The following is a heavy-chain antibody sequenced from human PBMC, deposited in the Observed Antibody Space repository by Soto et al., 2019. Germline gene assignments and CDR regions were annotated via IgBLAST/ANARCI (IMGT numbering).Heavy chain of an antibody. CDR3: AKDNGYSSSWFEFDY. J-gene: IGHJ4*02. V-gene: IGHV3-23*01. Sequence: EVQLLESGGGLVQPGGSLRLSCAASGFTFSSYAMSWVRQAPGKGLEWVSAISGSGGSTYYADSVKGRFTISRDNSKNTLYLHINSLRAEDTAVYYCAKDNGYSSSWFEFDYWGQGTLVTVSS. CDR2: ISGSGGST. CDR1: GFTFSSYA. D-gene: IGHD6-13*01.